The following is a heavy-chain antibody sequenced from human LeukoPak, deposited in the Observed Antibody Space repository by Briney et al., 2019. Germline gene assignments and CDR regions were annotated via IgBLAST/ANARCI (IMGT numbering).Heavy chain of an antibody. CDR2: ISAYNGNT. V-gene: IGHV1-18*01. CDR1: GYTFTSYG. Sequence: AAVKVSCKASGYTFTSYGISCVRQAPGQGLEWMGWISAYNGNTNYAQKLQGRVTMTTDTSTSTAYMELRSLRSDDTAVYYCARAKSSGYLSLEFSSYYFDYWGQGTLVTVSS. J-gene: IGHJ4*01. D-gene: IGHD6-19*01. CDR3: ARAKSSGYLSLEFSSYYFDY.